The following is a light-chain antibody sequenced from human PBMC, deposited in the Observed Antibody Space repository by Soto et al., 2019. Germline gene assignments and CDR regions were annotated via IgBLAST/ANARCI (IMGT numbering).Light chain of an antibody. V-gene: IGLV2-14*01. J-gene: IGLJ1*01. Sequence: QSVLTQPASVSGSPGQSITISCTGTSSDVGAYNYVSWYQQHPDKAPKVIIYDVSNRPSGVSNRFSGSKSGDTASLSISGLQAEDEADYYCSSYTSSRTYVFGTGTKVTVL. CDR3: SSYTSSRTYV. CDR2: DVS. CDR1: SSDVGAYNY.